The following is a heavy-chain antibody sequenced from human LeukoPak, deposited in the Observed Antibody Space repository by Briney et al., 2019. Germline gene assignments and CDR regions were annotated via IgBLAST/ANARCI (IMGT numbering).Heavy chain of an antibody. CDR3: ARASSYSSSSEVDY. CDR2: ISYDGSNK. J-gene: IGHJ4*02. CDR1: GFTFSSYA. V-gene: IGHV3-30-3*01. D-gene: IGHD6-6*01. Sequence: GGSLRLSCAASGFTFSSYAMHWVRQAPGKGLEWVAVISYDGSNKYYADSVKGRFTISRDNSKNTLYLQMNSLRAEDTAVYYCARASSYSSSSEVDYWGQGTLVTVSS.